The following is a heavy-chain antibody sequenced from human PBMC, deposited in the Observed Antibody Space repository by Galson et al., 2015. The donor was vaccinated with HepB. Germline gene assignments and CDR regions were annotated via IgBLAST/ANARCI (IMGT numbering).Heavy chain of an antibody. CDR3: ARDLLIALITIFGVVIMVNAFDI. V-gene: IGHV4-30-4*01. J-gene: IGHJ3*02. CDR1: GGSISSGDYY. Sequence: TLSLTCTVSGGSISSGDYYWSWIRQPPGKGLEWIGYIYYSGSTYYNPSLKSRVTISVDTSKNQFSLKLCSVTAADTAVYYCARDLLIALITIFGVVIMVNAFDIWGQGTMVTVSS. D-gene: IGHD3-3*01. CDR2: IYYSGST.